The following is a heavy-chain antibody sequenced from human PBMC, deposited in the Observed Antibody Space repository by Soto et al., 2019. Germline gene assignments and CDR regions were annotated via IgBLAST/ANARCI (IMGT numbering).Heavy chain of an antibody. Sequence: ASVKVSCKASGYTFTSYAMHWVRQAPGQRLEWMGWINAGNGNTKYSQKFQGRVTITRDTSASTAYMELSSLRSEDTAVYYCASPGSLGIAVAGLRYWGQGTLVTVSS. CDR3: ASPGSLGIAVAGLRY. CDR1: GYTFTSYA. J-gene: IGHJ4*02. V-gene: IGHV1-3*01. CDR2: INAGNGNT. D-gene: IGHD6-19*01.